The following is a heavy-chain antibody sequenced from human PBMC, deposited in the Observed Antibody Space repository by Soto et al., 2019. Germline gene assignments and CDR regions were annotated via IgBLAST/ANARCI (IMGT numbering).Heavy chain of an antibody. J-gene: IGHJ6*02. D-gene: IGHD7-27*01. Sequence: ASVKVSCKASGYIFTSYDINWVGQATGQGLEWMGWMNPNSGNTGYAQKFQGRVTMTRNTSISTAYMELSSLRSEDTAVYYCASLPWANYYYYGMDVWGQGTTVTVS. CDR3: ASLPWANYYYYGMDV. CDR2: MNPNSGNT. V-gene: IGHV1-8*01. CDR1: GYIFTSYD.